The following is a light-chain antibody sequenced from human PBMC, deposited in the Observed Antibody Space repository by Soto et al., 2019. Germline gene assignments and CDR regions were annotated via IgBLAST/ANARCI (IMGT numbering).Light chain of an antibody. Sequence: QSALTQPPSVSGAPGQRVTISCTGSSSNIGAGYDVHWYQHLPGTAPKLLIYGNSNRPSGVPDRFSGSKSGTSASLAITGLQAEDEADYYCQSYDNSLNDHVVFGGGTKLTVL. CDR1: SSNIGAGYD. V-gene: IGLV1-40*01. J-gene: IGLJ2*01. CDR3: QSYDNSLNDHVV. CDR2: GNS.